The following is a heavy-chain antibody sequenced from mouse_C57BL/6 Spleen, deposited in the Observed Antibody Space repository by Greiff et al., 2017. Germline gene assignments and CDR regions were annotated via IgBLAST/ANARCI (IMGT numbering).Heavy chain of an antibody. J-gene: IGHJ1*03. V-gene: IGHV1-15*01. CDR2: IDPETGGT. CDR1: GYTFTDYE. CDR3: TRWYFDV. Sequence: VQLQQSGAELVRPGASVTLSCKASGYTFTDYEMHWVKQTPVHGLEWIGAIDPETGGTAYNQKFKGKAILTADKSSSTAYMGLRSLTSEDSAVYYCTRWYFDVWGTGTTVTVSS.